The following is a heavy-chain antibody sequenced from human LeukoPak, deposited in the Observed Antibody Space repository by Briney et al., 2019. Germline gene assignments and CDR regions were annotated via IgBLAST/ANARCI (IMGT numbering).Heavy chain of an antibody. CDR3: ARVLRVSDAFDI. CDR1: GGSISSSSYY. CDR2: IYYSGST. J-gene: IGHJ3*02. D-gene: IGHD3-9*01. Sequence: SETLSLTCTVSGGSISSSSYYWGWIRQPPGKGLEWIGSIYYSGSTYYNPSLKSRVTISVDTSKNQFSLKLSSVTAADTAVYYCARVLRVSDAFDIWGQGTMVTVSS. V-gene: IGHV4-39*07.